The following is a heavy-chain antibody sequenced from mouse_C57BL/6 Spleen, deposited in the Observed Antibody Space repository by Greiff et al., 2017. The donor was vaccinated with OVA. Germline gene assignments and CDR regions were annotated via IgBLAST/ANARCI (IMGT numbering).Heavy chain of an antibody. Sequence: QVQLQQPGAELVKPGASVKLSCKASGYTFTSYWMHWVKQRPGPGLEWIGMIHPNSGSTNYNEKFKSKATLTVDKSSSTAYMQLSSLTSEDSAVYYCARGIDSITTVVATGADYWGRGTTLTVSS. CDR3: ARGIDSITTVVATGADY. V-gene: IGHV1-64*01. D-gene: IGHD1-1*01. CDR2: IHPNSGST. J-gene: IGHJ2*01. CDR1: GYTFTSYW.